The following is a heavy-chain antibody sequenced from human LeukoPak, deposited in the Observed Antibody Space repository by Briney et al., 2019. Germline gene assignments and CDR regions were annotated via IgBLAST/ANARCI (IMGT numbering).Heavy chain of an antibody. J-gene: IGHJ4*02. Sequence: GGSLRLPCAASGFTFSTSWMSWVRQVPGKGLEWVANIKKDGSETYYVDSVKGRFTISRDNAKNSLYLQMNSLRAEDTAMYYCARGRYSGTTYYFDYWGQGTLVTVSS. CDR3: ARGRYSGTTYYFDY. V-gene: IGHV3-7*03. D-gene: IGHD5-12*01. CDR2: IKKDGSET. CDR1: GFTFSTSW.